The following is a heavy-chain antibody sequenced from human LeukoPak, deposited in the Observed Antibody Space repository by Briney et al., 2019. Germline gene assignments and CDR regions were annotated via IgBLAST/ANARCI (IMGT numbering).Heavy chain of an antibody. CDR3: AKGNSQETLCY. V-gene: IGHV3-7*03. Sequence: GGSLRLSCAASGFTFSSYWMSWVRQAPGKGLEWVANIKQDGSEKYYVDSVKGRFTISRDNSKNTLYLQMNSLRAEDTAVYYCAKGNSQETLCYWGQGTLVTVSS. CDR1: GFTFSSYW. J-gene: IGHJ4*02. D-gene: IGHD4-23*01. CDR2: IKQDGSEK.